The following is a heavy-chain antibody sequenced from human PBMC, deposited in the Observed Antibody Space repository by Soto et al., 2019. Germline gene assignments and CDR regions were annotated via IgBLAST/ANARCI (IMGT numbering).Heavy chain of an antibody. CDR1: GGSISSYY. Sequence: SETLSLTCTVSGGSISSYYWSWIRQPPGKGLEWIGYIYYSGSTNYNPSLKSRVTISVDTSKNQFSLKLSSVTAADTAVYYCARGNMVRGVKVPWGQGTLVTVSS. CDR3: ARGNMVRGVKVP. D-gene: IGHD3-10*01. V-gene: IGHV4-59*12. CDR2: IYYSGST. J-gene: IGHJ5*02.